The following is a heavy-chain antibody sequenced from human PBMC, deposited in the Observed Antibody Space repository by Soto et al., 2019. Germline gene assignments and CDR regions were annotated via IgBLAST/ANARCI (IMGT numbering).Heavy chain of an antibody. Sequence: QVQLVESGGGVVQPGRSLRLSCAASGFTFSSYGMHWVRQAPGKGLEWVADIWYDGSNKYYADSVKGRFTISKDNSKNTLYLQMYSLRAEDTAVYYCARGVVLRFSEWSGMDVWGQGTTVTVSS. CDR2: IWYDGSNK. CDR1: GFTFSSYG. J-gene: IGHJ6*02. CDR3: ARGVVLRFSEWSGMDV. D-gene: IGHD3-3*01. V-gene: IGHV3-33*01.